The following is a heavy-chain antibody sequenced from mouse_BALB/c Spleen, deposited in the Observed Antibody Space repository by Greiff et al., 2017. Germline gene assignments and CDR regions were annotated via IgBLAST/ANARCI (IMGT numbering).Heavy chain of an antibody. CDR3: ARSSYDYPWFAY. J-gene: IGHJ3*01. D-gene: IGHD2-4*01. V-gene: IGHV1-80*01. CDR2: IYPGDGDT. Sequence: VQLQQSGAELVRPGSSVKISCKASGYAFSSYWMNWVKQRPGQGLEWIGQIYPGDGDTNYNGKFKGKATLTADKSSSTAYMQLSSLTSEDSAVYFCARSSYDYPWFAYWGQGTLVTVSA. CDR1: GYAFSSYW.